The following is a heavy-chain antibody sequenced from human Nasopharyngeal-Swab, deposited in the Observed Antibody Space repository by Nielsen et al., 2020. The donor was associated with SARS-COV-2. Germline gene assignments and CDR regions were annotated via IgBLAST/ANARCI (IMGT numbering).Heavy chain of an antibody. D-gene: IGHD6-13*01. CDR1: KFTFSSYA. Sequence: GGSLRLSCAASKFTFSSYAMSWVRQAPGKGLEWVSTISGSGGSTYYADSVKGRFPISRDNSKNTLYLQMNSLRAEDTAVYYCAKGIGSSWLGYFEYWSQGTLVTVSS. CDR3: AKGIGSSWLGYFEY. CDR2: ISGSGGST. J-gene: IGHJ4*02. V-gene: IGHV3-23*01.